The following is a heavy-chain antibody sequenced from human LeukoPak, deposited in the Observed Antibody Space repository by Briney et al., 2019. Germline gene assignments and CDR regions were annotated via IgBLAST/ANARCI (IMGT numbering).Heavy chain of an antibody. Sequence: GGSLRLSCAASGFTFSSYWMSWVRQAPGKGLEWVASIKKDGSEKYCVDSVKGRFTISRDNAKNSLFLQMNRLRVEDTAVYYCTRDFGRSSYYFDFWGQGTLVTVSS. J-gene: IGHJ4*02. V-gene: IGHV3-7*01. CDR2: IKKDGSEK. CDR1: GFTFSSYW. CDR3: TRDFGRSSYYFDF. D-gene: IGHD3-3*01.